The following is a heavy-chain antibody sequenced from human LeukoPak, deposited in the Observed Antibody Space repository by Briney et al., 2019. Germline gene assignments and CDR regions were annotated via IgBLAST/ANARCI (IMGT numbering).Heavy chain of an antibody. Sequence: SETLSLTCGVSSGSIFNSNWWSWVRQPPGKGLEWIGQIFHSGSTSYSPSLKSRVTISVDKSKNQFSLKFPSVTAEDTAVYYCARSPTKRVPEDYWGQGTLVTVSS. D-gene: IGHD2-2*01. J-gene: IGHJ4*02. CDR3: ARSPTKRVPEDY. CDR2: IFHSGST. V-gene: IGHV4-4*02. CDR1: SGSIFNSNW.